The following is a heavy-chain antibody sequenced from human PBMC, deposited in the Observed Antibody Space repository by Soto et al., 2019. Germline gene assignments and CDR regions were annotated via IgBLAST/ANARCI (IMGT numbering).Heavy chain of an antibody. J-gene: IGHJ6*02. CDR2: INVGNGDT. D-gene: IGHD3-10*01. V-gene: IGHV1-3*01. CDR1: GYAFTSNP. Sequence: ASVKVSCKASGYAFTSNPIQWVRQAPGQSLEWVGWINVGNGDTRFSKKFQGRVTITADESTSTAYMELRSLRSEDTAVYYCARDGPAYGSGRGYYYGMDVWGQGTTVTVSS. CDR3: ARDGPAYGSGRGYYYGMDV.